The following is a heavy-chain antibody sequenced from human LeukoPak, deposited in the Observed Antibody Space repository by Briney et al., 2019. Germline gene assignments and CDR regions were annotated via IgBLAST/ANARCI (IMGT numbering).Heavy chain of an antibody. CDR1: GLNFDHYW. CDR2: IKQDGSEK. D-gene: IGHD6-19*01. CDR3: ARDPGSGWWGGFDL. J-gene: IGHJ5*02. V-gene: IGHV3-7*04. Sequence: GEPLRLFCAASGLNFDHYWMTWVRHAPGKGLEGVAKIKQDGSEKVYLDSMKGRFTISRDNSRDSLYLQMNSLRPEDTAVYCARDPGSGWWGGFDLWGQGTLVTVS.